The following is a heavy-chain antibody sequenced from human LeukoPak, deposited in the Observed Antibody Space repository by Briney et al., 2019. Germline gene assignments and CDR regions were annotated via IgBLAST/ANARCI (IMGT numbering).Heavy chain of an antibody. Sequence: GGALRLFCGASGFTFDDYGMSWGRQAPGEGLEGGSGINWNGGSTGYADSVKGRFTISRDNAKNSLYLQMNSLRAEDTALYYCARESGSRPSFDYWGQGTLVTVSS. CDR1: GFTFDDYG. J-gene: IGHJ4*02. CDR2: INWNGGST. CDR3: ARESGSRPSFDY. V-gene: IGHV3-20*04. D-gene: IGHD1-26*01.